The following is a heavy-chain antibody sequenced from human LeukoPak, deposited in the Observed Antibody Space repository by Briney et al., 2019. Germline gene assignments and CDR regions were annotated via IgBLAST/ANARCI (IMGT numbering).Heavy chain of an antibody. Sequence: SETLSLTCAVYGGSFSGYYWSWIRQPPGKGLEWIGEINHSGSTNYNPSLKSRVTISVDTSKNQFSLKLSSVTAADTVVYYCARGGGYCSSTSCPPRYWGQGTLVTVSS. CDR1: GGSFSGYY. D-gene: IGHD2-2*01. CDR2: INHSGST. J-gene: IGHJ4*02. V-gene: IGHV4-34*01. CDR3: ARGGGYCSSTSCPPRY.